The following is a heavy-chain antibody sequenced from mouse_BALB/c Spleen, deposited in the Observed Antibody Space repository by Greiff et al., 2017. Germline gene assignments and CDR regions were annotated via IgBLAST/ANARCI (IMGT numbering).Heavy chain of an antibody. J-gene: IGHJ3*01. V-gene: IGHV1S56*01. CDR2: IYPGDGST. CDR3: ARRAYYDDDGCAY. CDR1: GYTFTSYD. Sequence: QVQLQQSGPELVKPGALVKLSCKASGYTFTSYDINWVKQRPGQGLEWIGCIYPGDGSTTYNETFKGKATLTADKSSSTAYMQLSSLTSENSAVYCCARRAYYDDDGCAYWGQGTRVTVSA. D-gene: IGHD2-4*01.